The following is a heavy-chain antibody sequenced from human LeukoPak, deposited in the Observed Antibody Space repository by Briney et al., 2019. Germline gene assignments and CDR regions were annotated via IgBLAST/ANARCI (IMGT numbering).Heavy chain of an antibody. CDR2: IYYSGST. J-gene: IGHJ5*02. CDR1: AGSISNYY. Sequence: PSETLSLTCNVSAGSISNYYWTWIRQPPGEGLEWIGYIYYSGSTNYNPSLKSRVTISIDTSKNQFSLKLSSVTAADTAVYYCARETLEGKFDRWGQGILVTVSS. V-gene: IGHV4-59*01. CDR3: ARETLEGKFDR. D-gene: IGHD1-1*01.